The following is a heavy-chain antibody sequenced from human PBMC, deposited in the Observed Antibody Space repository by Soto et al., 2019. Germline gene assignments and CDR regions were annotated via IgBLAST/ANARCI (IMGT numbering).Heavy chain of an antibody. J-gene: IGHJ4*02. CDR1: GGYISSDY. CDR3: ARHALIAAAVYYFDY. D-gene: IGHD6-13*01. V-gene: IGHV4-59*08. Sequence: LETLSLTCTVSGGYISSDYVSWIRQPPGKGLEWIGHIYHSGSTNYNPSLKSRVTISVDTSKNQFSLKLSSVTAADTAVYYCARHALIAAAVYYFDYWGQGTLVTVSS. CDR2: IYHSGST.